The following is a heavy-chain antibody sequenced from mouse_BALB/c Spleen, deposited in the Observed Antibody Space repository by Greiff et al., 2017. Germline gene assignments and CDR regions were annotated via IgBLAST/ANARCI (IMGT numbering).Heavy chain of an antibody. V-gene: IGHV5-17*02. J-gene: IGHJ4*01. CDR3: ARSLLRGYAMDY. Sequence: EVNVVESGGGLVQPGGSRKLSCAASGFTFSSFGMHWVRQAPEKGLEWVAYISSGSSTIYYADTVKGRFTISRDNPKNTLFLQMTSLRSEDTAMYYCARSLLRGYAMDYWGQGTSVTVSS. CDR1: GFTFSSFG. D-gene: IGHD1-2*01. CDR2: ISSGSSTI.